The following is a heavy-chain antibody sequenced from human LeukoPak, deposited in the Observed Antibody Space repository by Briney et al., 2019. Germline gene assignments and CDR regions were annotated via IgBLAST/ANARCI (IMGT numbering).Heavy chain of an antibody. Sequence: GESLKISCKTSGYSFTNDWIGWVRQMPGIGLEWMGIISPSDSNTRYSPSFQGQVTISADKSISTAYLQWSSLKNSDTAMYYCARRSGWYFQYWGQVTLVTVSS. V-gene: IGHV5-51*01. D-gene: IGHD6-19*01. CDR1: GYSFTNDW. CDR2: ISPSDSNT. J-gene: IGHJ1*01. CDR3: ARRSGWYFQY.